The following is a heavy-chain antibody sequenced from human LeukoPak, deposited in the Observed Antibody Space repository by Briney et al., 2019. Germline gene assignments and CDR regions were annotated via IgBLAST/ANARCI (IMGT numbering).Heavy chain of an antibody. J-gene: IGHJ5*01. Sequence: ASVKVSCKASGYTFTGYYMHWVRQAPGQGLEWMGWINPNGGDTNYAQKFQGKVTMTRDTSISTAYMELNRLRSDDTAIYYCARGSYIAAAGTSDWFDSWGQGTLVTVSS. V-gene: IGHV1-2*02. CDR3: ARGSYIAAAGTSDWFDS. D-gene: IGHD6-13*01. CDR1: GYTFTGYY. CDR2: INPNGGDT.